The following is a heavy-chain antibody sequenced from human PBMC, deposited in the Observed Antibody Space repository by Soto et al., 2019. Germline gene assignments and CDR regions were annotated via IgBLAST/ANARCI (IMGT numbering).Heavy chain of an antibody. CDR3: ARGGLWLFDY. D-gene: IGHD5-12*01. V-gene: IGHV4-4*02. J-gene: IGHJ4*02. CDR1: GGSISTDNW. CDR2: IYHSGST. Sequence: QVQLQESGPGLVKPSGTLSPTGAVPGGSISTDNWWSWVRGPPGKGLEWVGEIYHSGSTNYNPSVKSRLTISIDKSKDQFSLDVRSVTAADTAVYYCARGGLWLFDYWGQGTLVTVSS.